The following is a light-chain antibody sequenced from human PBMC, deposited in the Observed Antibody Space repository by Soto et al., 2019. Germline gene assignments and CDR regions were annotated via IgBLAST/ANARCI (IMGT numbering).Light chain of an antibody. J-gene: IGLJ3*02. CDR1: SSNIGSST. V-gene: IGLV1-44*01. Sequence: QYVLTQPPSASGTHGQRVTISCSGRSSNIGSSTVNWYQQLPGTAPKLLIYSNNQRPSGVPDRFSGSKTGTSASLAISGLQSEDETDYYCAAWDDRLNGWVFGVGTKLNVL. CDR2: SNN. CDR3: AAWDDRLNGWV.